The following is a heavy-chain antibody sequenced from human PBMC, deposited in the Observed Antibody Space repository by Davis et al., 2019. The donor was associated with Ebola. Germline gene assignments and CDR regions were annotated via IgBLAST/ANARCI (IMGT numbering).Heavy chain of an antibody. D-gene: IGHD3-3*01. CDR2: INHSGST. V-gene: IGHV4-34*01. CDR1: GGSISSYY. CDR3: ARLGYDFWSGYYGGNWFDP. Sequence: SETLSLTCTVSGGSISSYYWSWIRQPPGKGLEWIGEINHSGSTNYNPSLKSRVTISVDTSKNQFSLKLSSVTAADTAVYYCARLGYDFWSGYYGGNWFDPWGQGTLVTVSS. J-gene: IGHJ5*02.